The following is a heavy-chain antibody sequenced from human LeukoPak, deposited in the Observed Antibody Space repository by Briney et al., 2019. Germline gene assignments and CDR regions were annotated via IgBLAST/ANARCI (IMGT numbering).Heavy chain of an antibody. CDR3: ARDKTGTGIDY. CDR2: ISWDSVTT. D-gene: IGHD1-7*01. CDR1: GFTFDDYT. Sequence: GGSLRLSCAASGFTFDDYTMHWVRQAPGKGLEWVSLISWDSVTTYYAHSVKGRFTISRDSSKNSLFLQMNSLRTEDTALYYCARDKTGTGIDYWGQGTLVTVSS. V-gene: IGHV3-43*01. J-gene: IGHJ4*02.